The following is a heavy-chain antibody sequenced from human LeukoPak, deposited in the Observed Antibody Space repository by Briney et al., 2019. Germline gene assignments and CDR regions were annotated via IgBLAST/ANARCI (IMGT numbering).Heavy chain of an antibody. D-gene: IGHD3-22*01. Sequence: KASETLSLTCTVSGASMSSGGHYWSWVRQHPGKGLEWIGYMYYSGNTYHNPSLKSRLSISIDKPKNQFSLRLTSVTAADTAIYYCARLSSGDFRSSGYPSKFDCWGQGILVTVSS. CDR3: ARLSSGDFRSSGYPSKFDC. J-gene: IGHJ4*02. V-gene: IGHV4-31*03. CDR1: GASMSSGGHY. CDR2: MYYSGNT.